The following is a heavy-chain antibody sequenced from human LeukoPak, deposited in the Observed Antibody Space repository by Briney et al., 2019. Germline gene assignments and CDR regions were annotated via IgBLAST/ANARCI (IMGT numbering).Heavy chain of an antibody. Sequence: ASVKVSCKASGGTFSSYAISWVRQAPGQGLEWMGGIIPIFGTADYAQKFQGRVTITTDESTSTAYMELSSLRSEDTAVYYCARGVDTLYYYYYYMDVWGKGTTVTVSS. D-gene: IGHD2-15*01. CDR3: ARGVDTLYYYYYYMDV. CDR1: GGTFSSYA. V-gene: IGHV1-69*05. CDR2: IIPIFGTA. J-gene: IGHJ6*03.